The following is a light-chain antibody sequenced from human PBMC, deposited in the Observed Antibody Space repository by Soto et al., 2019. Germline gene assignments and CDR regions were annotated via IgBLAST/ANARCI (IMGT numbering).Light chain of an antibody. V-gene: IGKV3-15*01. Sequence: EIVMTQSPATLSLSPGERATLSCRASQSVNSNLAWYQQKPGQAPRLLIYDTSTRATGIPARFSGSGSGTEFTLTISSLQSADSAVYYCQQYSNWPPFTFGQGTRLENK. CDR2: DTS. J-gene: IGKJ5*01. CDR3: QQYSNWPPFT. CDR1: QSVNSN.